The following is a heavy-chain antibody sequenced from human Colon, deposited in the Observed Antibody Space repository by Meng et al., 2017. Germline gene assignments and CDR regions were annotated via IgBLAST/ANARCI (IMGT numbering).Heavy chain of an antibody. CDR1: GGTFSGYY. CDR2: IHHSGRT. V-gene: IGHV4-34*01. D-gene: IGHD2-21*01. J-gene: IGHJ4*02. CDR3: ARVGLLGSGDFPALDF. Sequence: SETLSLTCAVSGGTFSGYYWTWIRQPPGKGLEWIGKIHHSGRTKYNPSLKSRLTISVDTSKNQFSMKLTSVTAADTGVYYCARVGLLGSGDFPALDFWGQGILVTVSS.